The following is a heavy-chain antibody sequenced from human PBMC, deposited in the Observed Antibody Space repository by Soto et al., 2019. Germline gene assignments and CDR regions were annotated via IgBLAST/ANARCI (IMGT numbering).Heavy chain of an antibody. CDR2: ISGSGGST. CDR3: AKDSTVTTSWYRLDYYGMDV. CDR1: GFTFSSYA. J-gene: IGHJ6*02. Sequence: EVQLLESGGGLVQPGGSLRLSCAASGFTFSSYAMSWVRQAPGTGLEWVSAISGSGGSTYYADSVKGRFTISRDNSKNTLYLQMNSLRAEDTAVYYCAKDSTVTTSWYRLDYYGMDVWGQGTTVTVSS. V-gene: IGHV3-23*01. D-gene: IGHD4-17*01.